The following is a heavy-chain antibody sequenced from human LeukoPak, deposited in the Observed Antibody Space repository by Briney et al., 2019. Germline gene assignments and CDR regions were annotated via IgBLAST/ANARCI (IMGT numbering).Heavy chain of an antibody. CDR1: GFTFSDYY. CDR2: ISSSGSTI. V-gene: IGHV3-11*01. CDR3: ARVYSSPYDFWSGDYYYGMDV. J-gene: IGHJ6*02. D-gene: IGHD3-3*01. Sequence: PGGSLRLSCAASGFTFSDYYMSWIRQAPGKGLEWVSYISSSGSTIYYADSVKGRFTISRDNAKNSLYLQMNSLRAEDTAVYYCARVYSSPYDFWSGDYYYGMDVWGQGTMVTVSS.